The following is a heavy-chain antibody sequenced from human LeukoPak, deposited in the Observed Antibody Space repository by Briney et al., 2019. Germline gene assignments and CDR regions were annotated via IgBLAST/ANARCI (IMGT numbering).Heavy chain of an antibody. CDR1: GGSFSGYY. CDR2: INHSGST. D-gene: IGHD2-2*02. CDR3: ARKLPYCSSTSRYTGGWFDP. V-gene: IGHV4-34*01. Sequence: SETLSLTCAVYGGSFSGYYWSWIRQPPGKGLEWIGEINHSGSTNYNPSLKSRVTISVDTSKNQFSLKLSSVTAADTAVYYCARKLPYCSSTSRYTGGWFDPWGQGTLVTVSS. J-gene: IGHJ5*02.